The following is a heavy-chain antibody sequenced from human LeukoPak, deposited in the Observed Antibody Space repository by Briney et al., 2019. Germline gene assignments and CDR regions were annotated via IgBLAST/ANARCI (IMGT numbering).Heavy chain of an antibody. J-gene: IGHJ5*02. CDR2: ISGSGGST. D-gene: IGHD3-10*01. CDR1: GFTFSSYA. Sequence: GGSLRLSCAASGFTFSSYAMSWVRQAPGKGLEWVSAISGSGGSTYYADSVKGRFIISRDNSKNTLYLQMNSLRAEDTAVYYCAKLLWFGELFSGPNWFDPWGQGTLVTVSS. CDR3: AKLLWFGELFSGPNWFDP. V-gene: IGHV3-23*01.